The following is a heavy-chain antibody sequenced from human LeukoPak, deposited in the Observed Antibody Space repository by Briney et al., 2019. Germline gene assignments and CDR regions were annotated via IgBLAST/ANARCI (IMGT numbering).Heavy chain of an antibody. Sequence: GASVKVSCKASGYTFTSCAISWVRQAPGQGLEWMGWISPFNGNTNYAQNLQGRVTLTTDTSTSTAYLDLRSLRSDDTAVYYCAWICTSTICSLDYWGQGTLVTVSS. CDR2: ISPFNGNT. D-gene: IGHD2-2*01. V-gene: IGHV1-18*01. CDR3: AWICTSTICSLDY. CDR1: GYTFTSCA. J-gene: IGHJ4*02.